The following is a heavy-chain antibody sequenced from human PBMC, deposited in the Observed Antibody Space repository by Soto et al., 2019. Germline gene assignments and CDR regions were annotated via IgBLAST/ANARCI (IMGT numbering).Heavy chain of an antibody. J-gene: IGHJ4*02. V-gene: IGHV4-59*01. CDR3: ARRYGGIFDY. CDR2: IYYSGST. CDR1: GGSISSYY. D-gene: IGHD1-26*01. Sequence: SETLSITCTVSGGSISSYYWSWIRQPPGKGLEWIGYIYYSGSTNYNPSLKSRVTISVDTSKNQFSLKLSSVTAADTAVYYCARRYGGIFDYWGQGTLVTVSS.